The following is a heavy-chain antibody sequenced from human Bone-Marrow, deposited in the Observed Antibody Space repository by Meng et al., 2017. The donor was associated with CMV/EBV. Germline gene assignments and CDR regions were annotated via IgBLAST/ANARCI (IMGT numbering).Heavy chain of an antibody. J-gene: IGHJ5*02. V-gene: IGHV4-39*01. D-gene: IGHD3-22*01. CDR1: GGSISSSSYY. CDR3: ARHNPPGYMIPYTFDP. Sequence: SETLSLTCTVSGGSISSSSYYWGWIRQPPGKGLEWIGSIYYSGSTYYNPSLKSRVTISVDTSKNQFSLKLSSVTAADTAVYYGARHNPPGYMIPYTFDPWGQGTLVTVSS. CDR2: IYYSGST.